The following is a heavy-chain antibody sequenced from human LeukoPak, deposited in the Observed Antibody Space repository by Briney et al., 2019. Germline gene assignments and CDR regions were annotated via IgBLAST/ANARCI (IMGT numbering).Heavy chain of an antibody. CDR3: ARGVGLTQGGAFDF. CDR1: GYSINSGFY. D-gene: IGHD3-16*01. J-gene: IGHJ4*02. V-gene: IGHV4-38-2*02. CDR2: IYRSGST. Sequence: SETLSLTCTVSGYSINSGFYWGWIRQPPGKGLEWIGSIYRSGSTHYKSSLKSRVTISVDTSKNQLSLKLTSVTAADTAVYYCARGVGLTQGGAFDFWGQGTLVTVSS.